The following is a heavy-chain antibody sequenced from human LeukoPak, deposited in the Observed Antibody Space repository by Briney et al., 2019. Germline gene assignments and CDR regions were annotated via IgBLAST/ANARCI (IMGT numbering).Heavy chain of an antibody. V-gene: IGHV3-30*02. CDR1: GFTFSSYG. Sequence: GGSLRLSCAASGFTFSSYGMHWVRQAPGKGLEWVAFIRYDGSNKYYADSVKGRFTISRDNSKNTLYLQMDSLRAEDTAVYYCARDRLHYGEYEKTFDYWGQGTLVTVSS. J-gene: IGHJ4*02. D-gene: IGHD4-17*01. CDR2: IRYDGSNK. CDR3: ARDRLHYGEYEKTFDY.